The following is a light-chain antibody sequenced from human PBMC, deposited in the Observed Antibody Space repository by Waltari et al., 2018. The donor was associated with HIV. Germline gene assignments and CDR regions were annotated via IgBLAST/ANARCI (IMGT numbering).Light chain of an antibody. V-gene: IGLV1-47*02. CDR1: SSNIGRQY. J-gene: IGLJ3*02. CDR3: AVWDVSLSAQV. Sequence: QSVLSQSPSISGTPGPRVSIPCSGSSSNIGRQYVSWYQQVPGTTPKLPILCNTQRPSGVSDRFSGSVSGTSASLAISGLRSEDEADYYCAVWDVSLSAQVFGGGTTLTVL. CDR2: CNT.